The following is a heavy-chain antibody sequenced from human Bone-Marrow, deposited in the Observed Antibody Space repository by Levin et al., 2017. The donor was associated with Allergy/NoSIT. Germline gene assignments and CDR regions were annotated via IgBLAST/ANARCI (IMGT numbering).Heavy chain of an antibody. Sequence: PGGSLRLSCAASGFTFSTYAMSWVRQAPGKGLEWVAAISGGGRNTFYTDSVKGRFTVSIDSSTSTMFLQMHNLRAEDTAVYYCARDRGFELLWFGDQDAFNIWGQGTRVTVSS. V-gene: IGHV3-23*01. CDR1: GFTFSTYA. D-gene: IGHD3-10*01. CDR3: ARDRGFELLWFGDQDAFNI. J-gene: IGHJ3*02. CDR2: ISGGGRNT.